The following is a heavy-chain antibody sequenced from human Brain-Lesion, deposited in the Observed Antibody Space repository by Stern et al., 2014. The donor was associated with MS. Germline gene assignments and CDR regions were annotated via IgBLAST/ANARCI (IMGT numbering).Heavy chain of an antibody. CDR3: ATLSPGAGGNYYRHFDY. V-gene: IGHV1-24*01. J-gene: IGHJ4*02. CDR1: GYTLTELS. D-gene: IGHD1-26*01. CDR2: FGPEDGET. Sequence: VQMVESGAEVKKPGASVKVSCKVSGYTLTELSMHWVRPAPRKGLGWMGGFGPEDGETIYAQKFQGRVTMTEDTSTDTAYMELSSLRSEDTAVYYCATLSPGAGGNYYRHFDYWGQGTLVTVSS.